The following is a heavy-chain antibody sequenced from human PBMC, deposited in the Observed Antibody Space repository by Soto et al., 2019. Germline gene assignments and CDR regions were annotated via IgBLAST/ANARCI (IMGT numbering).Heavy chain of an antibody. CDR1: GYTFTGYY. J-gene: IGHJ6*02. CDR3: ARALSGIAAAGTLYYYYGMDV. CDR2: INPNSGGT. Sequence: ASVKVSCKASGYTFTGYYMHWVRQAPGQGLEWMGWINPNSGGTNYAQKFQGWVTMTGDTSISTAYMELSRLRSDDTAVYYCARALSGIAAAGTLYYYYGMDVWGQGTTVTAP. D-gene: IGHD6-13*01. V-gene: IGHV1-2*04.